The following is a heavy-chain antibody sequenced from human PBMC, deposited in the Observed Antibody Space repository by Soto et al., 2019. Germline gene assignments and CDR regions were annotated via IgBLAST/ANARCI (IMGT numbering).Heavy chain of an antibody. CDR3: AKAIGDVHSPGRPIFDY. V-gene: IGHV3-30*18. Sequence: PGGSLRLSCAASGFTFSSYGMHWVRQAPGKGLEWVAVISYDGSNKYYADSVKGRFTISRDNSKNTLYLQMNSLRAEDTAVYYCAKAIGDVHSPGRPIFDYSGQGPLVTGSS. J-gene: IGHJ4*02. CDR2: ISYDGSNK. D-gene: IGHD1-26*01. CDR1: GFTFSSYG.